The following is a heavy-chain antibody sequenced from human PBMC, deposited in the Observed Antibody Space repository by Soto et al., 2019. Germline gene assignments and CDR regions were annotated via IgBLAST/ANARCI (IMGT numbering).Heavy chain of an antibody. Sequence: QVQLQESGPGLVKPSQTLSLTCTVSGGSISSGGYYWSWIRQHPGKGLEWIGYIYYSGSTYYNPSLKSRVTLSVDTSKTQFSLKLSSVTAADTAVYYCARGTGEDGYNFDYWGQGTLVTVSS. CDR3: ARGTGEDGYNFDY. V-gene: IGHV4-31*03. CDR1: GGSISSGGYY. J-gene: IGHJ4*02. CDR2: IYYSGST. D-gene: IGHD5-12*01.